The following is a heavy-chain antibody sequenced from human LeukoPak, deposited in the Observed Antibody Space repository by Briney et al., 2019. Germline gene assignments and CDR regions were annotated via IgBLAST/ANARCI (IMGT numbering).Heavy chain of an antibody. V-gene: IGHV3-7*01. CDR3: ATLNGPLFEY. CDR1: GFTFSNYW. D-gene: IGHD2-8*01. Sequence: HPGGSLRLSCAASGFTFSNYWMSWVRQAPGKGLEWVASIHQHGNEKYFVDSVRGRFTISRDNAKNSLYLQMSSLRAEDTAVYYCATLNGPLFEYWGQGTLVTVSS. CDR2: IHQHGNEK. J-gene: IGHJ4*02.